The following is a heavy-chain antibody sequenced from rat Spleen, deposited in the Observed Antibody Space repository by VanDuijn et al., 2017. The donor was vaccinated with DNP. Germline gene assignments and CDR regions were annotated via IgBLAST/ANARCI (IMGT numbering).Heavy chain of an antibody. J-gene: IGHJ2*01. CDR3: AIKLGVFDY. CDR1: GYSITSNHK. CDR2: INNAGST. V-gene: IGHV3-3*01. Sequence: EVQLQESGPGLVKPSQSLSLTCSVTGYSITSNHKWTWIRKFPGNELEWMGYINNAGSTNYNPSLKSRFSITRDTSKNQFFLQVNSVRNEDTATYYCAIKLGVFDYWGQGVMVIVSS. D-gene: IGHD5-1*01.